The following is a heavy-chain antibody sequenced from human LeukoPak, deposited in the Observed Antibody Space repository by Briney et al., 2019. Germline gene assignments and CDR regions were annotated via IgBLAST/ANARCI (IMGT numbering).Heavy chain of an antibody. V-gene: IGHV4-61*02. CDR3: ARGDLKSDWFDP. J-gene: IGHJ5*02. Sequence: SETLSPTCTVSGGSISSGSYYWNWIRQPAGKGLEWIGRFYNSGRTNFNPSLKSRVTISADTSKDQFSLKVRSVTAADTAVYYCARGDLKSDWFDPWGQGTLATASS. CDR1: GGSISSGSYY. CDR2: FYNSGRT. D-gene: IGHD3-3*01.